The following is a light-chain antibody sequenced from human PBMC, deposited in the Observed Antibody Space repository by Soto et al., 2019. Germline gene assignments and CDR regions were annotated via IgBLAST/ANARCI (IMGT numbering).Light chain of an antibody. Sequence: EAVMTQSPATLSVSPGERATLSCRASQSVSTNLAWYQQKPGQAPRLLIYGASTRATGIPARFSGSGSGTDFTLTISSLQSEDFAVYYCQQYHNWVTFGGGTKVDIK. CDR3: QQYHNWVT. J-gene: IGKJ4*01. CDR1: QSVSTN. CDR2: GAS. V-gene: IGKV3D-15*01.